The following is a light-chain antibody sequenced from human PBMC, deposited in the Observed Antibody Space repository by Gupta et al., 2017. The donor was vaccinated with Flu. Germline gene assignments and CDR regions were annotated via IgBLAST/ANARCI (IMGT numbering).Light chain of an antibody. V-gene: IGKV1-16*02. CDR1: QGIINN. CDR3: QQYNSYPPT. J-gene: IGKJ5*01. CDR2: AAS. Sequence: DIQLTQSPSSLSASVGDRVTITCRASQGIINNLAWFQQKPGKGPKSLIYAASSLQSVVPSKFSGSGSVSGTDFTLTISSLQPEDSATYFCQQYNSYPPTFGQGTRLEIK.